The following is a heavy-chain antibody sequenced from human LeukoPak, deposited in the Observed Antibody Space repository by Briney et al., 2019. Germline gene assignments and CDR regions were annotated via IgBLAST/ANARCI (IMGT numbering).Heavy chain of an antibody. CDR2: VSGGGGTT. D-gene: IGHD2-2*01. V-gene: IGHV3-23*01. Sequence: QPGGSLRLSCAASGFTVSSNYMGWVRQAPGKGLEWVSTVSGGGGTTYYADSVKGRFTISRDNSKNTLFLQMNSLRAEDTAIYYCAKDMGYCSSATCYGLDYWGQGTLVTVSS. CDR3: AKDMGYCSSATCYGLDY. J-gene: IGHJ4*02. CDR1: GFTVSSNY.